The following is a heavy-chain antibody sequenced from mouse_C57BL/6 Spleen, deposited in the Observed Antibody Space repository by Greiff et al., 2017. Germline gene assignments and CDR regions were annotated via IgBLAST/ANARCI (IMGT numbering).Heavy chain of an antibody. CDR3: ARSNYYDYDGYAMDY. CDR1: GFTFTDYY. J-gene: IGHJ4*01. Sequence: EVNLVESGGGLVQPGGSLSLSCAASGFTFTDYYMSWVRQPPGKALEWLGFIRNKANGYTTEYSASVKGRFTISRDNSQSILYLQMNALRAEDSATYYCARSNYYDYDGYAMDYWGQGTSVTVSS. CDR2: IRNKANGYTT. V-gene: IGHV7-3*01. D-gene: IGHD2-4*01.